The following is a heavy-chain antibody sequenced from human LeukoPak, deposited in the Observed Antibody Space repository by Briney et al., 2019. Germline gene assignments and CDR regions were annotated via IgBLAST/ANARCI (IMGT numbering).Heavy chain of an antibody. J-gene: IGHJ6*02. Sequence: GASLRLSCAASGFTFSSYAMSWVRQAPGKGLDWVSAISGSGGSTYYADSVKGRFTISRDNSKNTLYLQMNSLRAEDTAVYYCAKGTTMIVVVITSYYYYGMDVWGQGTTVTVSS. CDR3: AKGTTMIVVVITSYYYYGMDV. CDR1: GFTFSSYA. V-gene: IGHV3-23*01. D-gene: IGHD3-22*01. CDR2: ISGSGGST.